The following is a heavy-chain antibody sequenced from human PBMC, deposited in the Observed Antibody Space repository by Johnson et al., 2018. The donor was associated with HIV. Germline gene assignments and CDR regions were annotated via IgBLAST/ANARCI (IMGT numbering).Heavy chain of an antibody. D-gene: IGHD2-2*01. CDR2: ISYDGSNK. V-gene: IGHV3-30*03. Sequence: QVQLVESGGRVVQPGRSLRLSCAASGFTFNSYGMHWVRQAPGKGLEWVAFISYDGSNKHYAHSVKGRYSISRDNTKDTLSLQMTSLRVEDTAVYYCARGGYCRSTNCYRGNAFDIWGQGTMVTVSS. J-gene: IGHJ3*02. CDR3: ARGGYCRSTNCYRGNAFDI. CDR1: GFTFNSYG.